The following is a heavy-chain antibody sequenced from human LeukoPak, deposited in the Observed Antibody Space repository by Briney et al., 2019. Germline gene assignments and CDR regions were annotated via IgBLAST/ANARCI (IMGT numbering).Heavy chain of an antibody. V-gene: IGHV4-59*08. CDR1: GGSISSHY. CDR3: ARHRSRLLVPGMDV. D-gene: IGHD6-6*01. J-gene: IGHJ6*02. CDR2: IYYGRST. Sequence: PSETLSLTCTVYGGSISSHYWSSIRQPPGKGLEWHGYIYYGRSTNYHHSLKSRVTIPVDASKIQFSLKLSSGTPADTAVYYCARHRSRLLVPGMDVWGQGTTVTVSS.